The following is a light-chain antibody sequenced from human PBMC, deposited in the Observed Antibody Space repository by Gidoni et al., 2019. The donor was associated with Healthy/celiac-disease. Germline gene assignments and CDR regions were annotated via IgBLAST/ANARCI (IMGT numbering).Light chain of an antibody. CDR3: LQDYNYPLT. Sequence: AIQMTQSPSSLCASVGDRVTITCRASQGIRNDLGWYQQKPGKAPKLLIYAASSLQSGVPSRFSGSGSGTDFTLTISSLQPEDFATYYCLQDYNYPLTFGGXTKVEIK. V-gene: IGKV1-6*01. J-gene: IGKJ4*01. CDR2: AAS. CDR1: QGIRND.